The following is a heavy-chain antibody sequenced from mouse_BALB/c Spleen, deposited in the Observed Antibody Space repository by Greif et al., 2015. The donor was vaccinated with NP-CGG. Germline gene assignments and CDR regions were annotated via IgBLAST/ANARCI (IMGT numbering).Heavy chain of an antibody. J-gene: IGHJ3*01. D-gene: IGHD1-1*01. CDR2: IDPENGDT. V-gene: IGHV14-4*02. CDR3: NAWGGSSYPFAY. CDR1: GFNIKDYY. Sequence: EVQLQQSGAELVRSGASVKLSCTASGFNIKDYYMHWVKQRPEQGLEWIGWIDPENGDTEYAPKFQGKATMTADTSSNTAYLQLSSLTSEDTAVYYCNAWGGSSYPFAYWGQGTLVTVSA.